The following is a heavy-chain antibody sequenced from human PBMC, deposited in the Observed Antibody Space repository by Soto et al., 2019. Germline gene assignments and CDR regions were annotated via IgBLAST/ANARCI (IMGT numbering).Heavy chain of an antibody. CDR3: ARDLITMVRGVITHYYYGMDV. D-gene: IGHD3-10*01. J-gene: IGHJ6*02. CDR2: ISYDGSNK. Sequence: AGGSLRLSCAASGFTFSSYAMHWVRQAPGKGLEWVAVISYDGSNKYYADSVKGRFTISRDNSKNTLYLQMNSLRAEDTAVYYCARDLITMVRGVITHYYYGMDVWGQGTTVTVSS. CDR1: GFTFSSYA. V-gene: IGHV3-30-3*01.